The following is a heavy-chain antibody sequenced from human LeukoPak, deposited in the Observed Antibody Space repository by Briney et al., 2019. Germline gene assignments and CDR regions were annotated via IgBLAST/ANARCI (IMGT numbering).Heavy chain of an antibody. Sequence: GGSLRLSCVGSGFTFGSYWMNWVRQAPGKGLEWVANIRQDGSEKKYVDSVKGRFTISRDNAKNALYLQMNSLRAEDTAVYYCARGWGGYDSSGYYYINWGQGTLVTVSS. CDR2: IRQDGSEK. D-gene: IGHD3-22*01. CDR1: GFTFGSYW. CDR3: ARGWGGYDSSGYYYIN. V-gene: IGHV3-7*05. J-gene: IGHJ4*02.